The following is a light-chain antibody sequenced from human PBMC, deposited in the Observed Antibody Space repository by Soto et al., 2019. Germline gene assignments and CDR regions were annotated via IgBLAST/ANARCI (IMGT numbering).Light chain of an antibody. CDR3: QQYYSYPFT. J-gene: IGKJ3*01. CDR1: QGISSY. CDR2: AAS. V-gene: IGKV1-8*01. Sequence: AIRMTQSPSSFSASTGDRVTITCRASQGISSYLAWYPQKPGKAPKLLISAASTLQSGVPSRFSGSGSGTDFTLTSSCLQSEDFATYYCQQYYSYPFTFGPGTKVDIK.